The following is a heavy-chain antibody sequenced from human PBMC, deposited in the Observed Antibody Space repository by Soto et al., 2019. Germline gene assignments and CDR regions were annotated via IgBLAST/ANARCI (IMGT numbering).Heavy chain of an antibody. CDR2: IYWDDDK. Sequence: QITLKESGPTLVKPTQTLTLTCTFSGLSLSTTGVGVGWIRQPPGKALEWLALIYWDDDKRYSPSLKSRLTITKVPSKNQVVLTMTNMDPVDTATYYCVQSRCGGDCLQSYSSHSYYGLDVWGQGTTVTVSS. CDR1: GLSLSTTGVG. CDR3: VQSRCGGDCLQSYSSHSYYGLDV. J-gene: IGHJ6*02. V-gene: IGHV2-5*02. D-gene: IGHD2-21*02.